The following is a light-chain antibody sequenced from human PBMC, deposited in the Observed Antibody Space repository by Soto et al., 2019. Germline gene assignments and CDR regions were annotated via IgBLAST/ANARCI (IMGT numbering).Light chain of an antibody. J-gene: IGLJ1*01. CDR3: SSYAGSNNYV. V-gene: IGLV2-8*01. Sequence: QYALTPPPSASGSPGQSVTISCTGTSSDVGGYNYVSWYQQHPGKAPKLMIYDVSKRPSGVPDRFSGSKSGNTASLTVSVLQAEDEADYYCSSYAGSNNYVFGTGTKVTVL. CDR2: DVS. CDR1: SSDVGGYNY.